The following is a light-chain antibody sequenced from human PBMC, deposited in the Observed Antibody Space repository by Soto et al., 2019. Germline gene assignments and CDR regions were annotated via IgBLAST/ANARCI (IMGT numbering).Light chain of an antibody. V-gene: IGLV2-8*01. CDR1: VSDVGGYNY. CDR2: QVS. J-gene: IGLJ1*01. Sequence: QSARTQPPSASGSPGQSVTISCAGTVSDVGGYNYVSWYQQHPGKVPQLMIYQVSKRPSGVPDRFSASKSDTTASLTISGLQAEDEGDYYCTSYEGGNRFVFGTGTKVTVL. CDR3: TSYEGGNRFV.